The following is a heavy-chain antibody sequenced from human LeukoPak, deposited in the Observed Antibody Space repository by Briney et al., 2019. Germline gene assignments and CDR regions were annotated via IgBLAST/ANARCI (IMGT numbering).Heavy chain of an antibody. J-gene: IGHJ4*02. V-gene: IGHV3-48*04. CDR3: ARIQSDIAVAGTED. CDR1: GFTFSSYS. CDR2: ISSSSSTI. Sequence: GGSLRLSCAASGFTFSSYSMNWVRQAPGKGLEWVSYISSSSSTIYYADSVKCRFTISRDNAKNSLYLQMNSLRAEDSAVYYCARIQSDIAVAGTEDWGQGTLVTVSS. D-gene: IGHD6-19*01.